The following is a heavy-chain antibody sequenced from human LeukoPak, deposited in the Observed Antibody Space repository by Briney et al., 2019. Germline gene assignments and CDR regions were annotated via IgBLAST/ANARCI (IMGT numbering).Heavy chain of an antibody. CDR3: ARAYDFWSGHIDY. Sequence: PSETLSLTCAVGGGSFSDYSWNWTRQPPGKGLEWIGDVSQRGSTNYNPSLKSRVSMSLDTSNNQFSLKLNSVTAADTAVYYCARAYDFWSGHIDYWGQGTLVIVSS. D-gene: IGHD3-3*01. CDR2: VSQRGST. J-gene: IGHJ4*02. V-gene: IGHV4-34*01. CDR1: GGSFSDYS.